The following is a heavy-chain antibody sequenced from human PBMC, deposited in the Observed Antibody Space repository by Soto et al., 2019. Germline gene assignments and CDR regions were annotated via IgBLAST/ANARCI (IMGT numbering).Heavy chain of an antibody. V-gene: IGHV3-7*05. CDR2: IKQDGSEK. Sequence: GGSLRLSCAASGFTFSSYWMSWVRQAPGKGLEWVANIKQDGSEKYYVDSVKGRFTISRDNAKNSLYLQMNSLRAEDTAVYYCARVGVVATEYYYYMDVWGKGTTVTVSS. D-gene: IGHD5-12*01. CDR3: ARVGVVATEYYYYMDV. J-gene: IGHJ6*03. CDR1: GFTFSSYW.